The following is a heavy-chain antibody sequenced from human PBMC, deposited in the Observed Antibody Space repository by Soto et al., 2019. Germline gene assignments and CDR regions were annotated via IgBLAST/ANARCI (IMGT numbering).Heavy chain of an antibody. CDR3: ARITWGRDHYYGMDV. Sequence: GGSLRLSCTASGFPFSGYAMHWVRQTPGKGLEWVTTISYDGTNKYSVDSVKGRFTISRDNLNNMLYLEMKSLRPDDTALYYCARITWGRDHYYGMDVWGQGTTVTVSS. J-gene: IGHJ6*02. CDR2: ISYDGTNK. V-gene: IGHV3-30-3*01. D-gene: IGHD1-26*01. CDR1: GFPFSGYA.